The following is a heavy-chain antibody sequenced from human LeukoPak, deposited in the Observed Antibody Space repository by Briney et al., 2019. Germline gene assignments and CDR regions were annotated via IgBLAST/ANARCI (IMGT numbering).Heavy chain of an antibody. V-gene: IGHV4-39*07. D-gene: IGHD6-6*01. Sequence: SETLSLTCTVSGGSISSSSYYWGWIRQPPGKGLEWIGSIYYSGSTYYNPSLKSRVTISVDTSRNQFSLKLTSVTAADTAVYYCAGVVQASSWYFDLWGRGTLVTVSS. CDR3: AGVVQASSWYFDL. CDR1: GGSISSSSYY. J-gene: IGHJ2*01. CDR2: IYYSGST.